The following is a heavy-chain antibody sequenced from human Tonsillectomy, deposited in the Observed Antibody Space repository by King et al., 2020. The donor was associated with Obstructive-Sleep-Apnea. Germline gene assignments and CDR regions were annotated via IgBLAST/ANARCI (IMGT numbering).Heavy chain of an antibody. CDR3: ARLFPMTKVNVYYYHPLDV. V-gene: IGHV4-59*08. D-gene: IGHD4-17*01. Sequence: QMQLQESGPGLVKPSETLSLTCTVSGGSISPYYWSWIRQPPGKGLEWIGYVYYTGITNYNPSLKSRISISVDTSKNQFPLRLSSVTASDTAVYYCARLFPMTKVNVYYYHPLDVGGQGTTVTVSS. CDR1: GGSISPYY. J-gene: IGHJ6*02. CDR2: VYYTGIT.